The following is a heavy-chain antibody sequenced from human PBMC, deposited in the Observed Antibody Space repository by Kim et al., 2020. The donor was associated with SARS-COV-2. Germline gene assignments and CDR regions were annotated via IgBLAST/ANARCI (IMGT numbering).Heavy chain of an antibody. CDR2: ISYDGSNK. CDR3: AGDPCSRLRGLTYSYYGMDV. J-gene: IGHJ6*02. CDR1: GLTFSSCA. D-gene: IGHD3-10*01. V-gene: IGHV3-30-3*01. Sequence: GGSLRLSCAASGLTFSSCAMHWVRQAPGKGLEWVAVISYDGSNKNYADSVKGRFTISRDNSKNTLYLQMNSLRAEDTALFYCAGDPCSRLRGLTYSYYGMDVWGQGTTVTVSS.